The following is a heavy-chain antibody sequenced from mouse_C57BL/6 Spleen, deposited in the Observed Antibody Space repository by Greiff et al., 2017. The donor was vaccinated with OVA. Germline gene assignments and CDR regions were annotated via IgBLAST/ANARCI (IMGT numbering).Heavy chain of an antibody. CDR1: GYSITSGYY. J-gene: IGHJ2*01. V-gene: IGHV3-6*01. CDR2: ISYDGSN. CDR3: AKVPLCYGSSGGYFDY. Sequence: ESGPGLVKPSQSLSLTCSVTGYSITSGYYWNWIRQFPGNKLEWMGYISYDGSNNYNPSLKNRISITRDTSKNQFFLKLNSVTTEDTATYYCAKVPLCYGSSGGYFDYWGQGTTLTVSS. D-gene: IGHD1-1*01.